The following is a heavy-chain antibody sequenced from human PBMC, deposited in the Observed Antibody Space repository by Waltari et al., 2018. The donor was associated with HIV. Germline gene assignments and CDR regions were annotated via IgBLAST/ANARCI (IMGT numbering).Heavy chain of an antibody. Sequence: QEQLVESGGGVVQPGRSLRLSCAASGLTFSSYGMHWVRQAPGKGLEWVAVIWYDGGNKYYADSVKGRFTISRDNSKNTLYLQMNSLRAEDTAVYYCARDPWDIAADLYYYYGMDVWGQGTTVTVSS. V-gene: IGHV3-33*01. CDR1: GLTFSSYG. CDR2: IWYDGGNK. D-gene: IGHD6-13*01. CDR3: ARDPWDIAADLYYYYGMDV. J-gene: IGHJ6*02.